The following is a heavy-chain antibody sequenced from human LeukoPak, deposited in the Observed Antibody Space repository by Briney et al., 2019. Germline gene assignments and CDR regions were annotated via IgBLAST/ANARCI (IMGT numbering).Heavy chain of an antibody. Sequence: PETLSLTCTVSGGSISSYYWSWIRQPPGKGLEWIGYIYYSGSTNYNPSLKSRVTISVDTSKNQFSLKLSSVTAADTAVYYCARTDDHYDILTGYYGYYFDYWGQGTLVTVSS. CDR1: GGSISSYY. D-gene: IGHD3-9*01. CDR3: ARTDDHYDILTGYYGYYFDY. V-gene: IGHV4-59*01. CDR2: IYYSGST. J-gene: IGHJ4*02.